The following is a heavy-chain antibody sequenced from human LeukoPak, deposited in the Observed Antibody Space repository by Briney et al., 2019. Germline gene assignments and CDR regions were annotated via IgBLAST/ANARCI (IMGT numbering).Heavy chain of an antibody. V-gene: IGHV4-59*01. D-gene: IGHD2-2*01. Sequence: SETLSLTCTVSGGSISSYYWSWIRQPRGKGLEWIGYIYYSGSTNYNPSLKSRVTISVDTSKNQFSLKLSSVTAADTAVYYCARGSGVPAASRFDYWGQGTLVTVSS. CDR2: IYYSGST. CDR1: GGSISSYY. CDR3: ARGSGVPAASRFDY. J-gene: IGHJ4*02.